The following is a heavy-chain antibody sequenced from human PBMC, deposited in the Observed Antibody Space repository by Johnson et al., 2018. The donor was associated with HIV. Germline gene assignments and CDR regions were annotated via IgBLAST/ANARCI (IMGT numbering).Heavy chain of an antibody. D-gene: IGHD6-6*01. Sequence: QVQLVESGGGLVQPGRSLRLSCAASGFTFSSYGIHWVRQAPGKGLEWEAHITYDGSNKYYADSVKGRFTISRDNSKNTLDLQMNSLRTEDTALYYCYTSSFEAAFDVWGQGTMVTVSS. CDR3: YTSSFEAAFDV. CDR1: GFTFSSYG. CDR2: ITYDGSNK. V-gene: IGHV3-30*03. J-gene: IGHJ3*01.